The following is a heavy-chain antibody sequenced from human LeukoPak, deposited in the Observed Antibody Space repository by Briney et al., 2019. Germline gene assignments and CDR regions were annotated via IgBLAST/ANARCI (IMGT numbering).Heavy chain of an antibody. CDR2: ISGGGGST. CDR1: EFTFSNYA. CDR3: AKGSGINHYHWIDP. J-gene: IGHJ5*02. V-gene: IGHV3-23*01. Sequence: GGSLRLSCAASEFTFSNYAMNWVRQAPGKGLEWVSGISGGGGSTYYADSVKGRFTISRDNSKNTLYLQMDSLRAEDTALYYCAKGSGINHYHWIDPWGQGTLVTVS. D-gene: IGHD1-14*01.